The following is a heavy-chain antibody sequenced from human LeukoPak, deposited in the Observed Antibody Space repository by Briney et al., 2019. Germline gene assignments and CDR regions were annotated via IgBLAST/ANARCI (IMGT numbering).Heavy chain of an antibody. D-gene: IGHD1-26*01. CDR3: TSTEHSGSYTLPGDMDV. V-gene: IGHV1-69*05. J-gene: IGHJ6*03. Sequence: SVTVSFKSSGCTFSSYAISWVRQAPGQGPEWMGRIIPIFGTTNYAQKFQGSFKLTTVESASTAYMELSSLRSEDTAVYYGTSTEHSGSYTLPGDMDVWGKGTTVTVSS. CDR1: GCTFSSYA. CDR2: IIPIFGTT.